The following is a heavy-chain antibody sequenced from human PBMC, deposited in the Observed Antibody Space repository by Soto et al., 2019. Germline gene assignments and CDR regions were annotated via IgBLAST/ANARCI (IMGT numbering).Heavy chain of an antibody. CDR1: GFTFDDYA. CDR2: ISWNSGSI. V-gene: IGHV3-9*01. CDR3: AKDMGACIAAAGTQY. Sequence: DVQLVESGGGLVQPGRSLRLSCAASGFTFDDYAMHWVRQAPGKGLEWVSGISWNSGSIGYADSVKGRFTISRDNAKNSLYLQMNSLRAEDTALYYCAKDMGACIAAAGTQYWGQGTLVTVSS. J-gene: IGHJ4*02. D-gene: IGHD6-13*01.